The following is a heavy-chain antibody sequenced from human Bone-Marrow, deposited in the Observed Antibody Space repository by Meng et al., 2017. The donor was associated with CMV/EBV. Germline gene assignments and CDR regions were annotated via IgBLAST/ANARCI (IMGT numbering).Heavy chain of an antibody. Sequence: FTGYYRQWVRTARVQGREWMGWINPNSGGTNCAQKFQGRVTMIRDTSVSTAYMELSRLRSDDTAVYYCARDRVYYGSRSYYSTWFDPWGQGTLVTVSS. CDR3: ARDRVYYGSRSYYSTWFDP. CDR1: FTGYY. D-gene: IGHD3-10*01. CDR2: INPNSGGT. J-gene: IGHJ5*02. V-gene: IGHV1-2*02.